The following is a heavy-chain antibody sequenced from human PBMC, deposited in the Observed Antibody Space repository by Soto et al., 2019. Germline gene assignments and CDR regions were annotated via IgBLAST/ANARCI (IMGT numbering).Heavy chain of an antibody. J-gene: IGHJ6*02. CDR1: GFTFTSSA. D-gene: IGHD2-2*01. CDR2: IVVGSGNT. CDR3: AASSTSHLYYYGMDV. Sequence: SVKVSCKASGFTFTSSAVQWVRQALGQRLEWIGWIVVGSGNTNYAQKFQERVTITRDMSTSTAYMELSSLRSEDTAVYYCAASSTSHLYYYGMDVWGQGTTVTVSS. V-gene: IGHV1-58*01.